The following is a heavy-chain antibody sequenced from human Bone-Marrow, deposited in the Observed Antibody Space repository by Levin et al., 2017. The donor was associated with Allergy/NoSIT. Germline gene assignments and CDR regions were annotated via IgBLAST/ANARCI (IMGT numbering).Heavy chain of an antibody. CDR3: ARGITMPDI. CDR1: GFTFSNYP. J-gene: IGHJ3*02. CDR2: ISSSGGST. D-gene: IGHD3-10*01. Sequence: TGGSLRLSCAASGFTFSNYPMSWVRQAPGKGLEWVSGISSSGGSTNYVDSVEGRFTISRDTSRNTLFLHMNSLRAEDTAVYFCARGITMPDIWGQGTMVTVSS. V-gene: IGHV3-23*01.